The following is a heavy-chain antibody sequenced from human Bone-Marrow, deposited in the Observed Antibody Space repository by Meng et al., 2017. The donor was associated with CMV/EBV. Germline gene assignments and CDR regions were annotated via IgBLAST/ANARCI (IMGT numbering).Heavy chain of an antibody. D-gene: IGHD1-26*01. CDR2: IYAAGRT. CDR3: ARSSRSGSYPHYFDY. J-gene: IGHJ4*02. V-gene: IGHV3-53*01. CDR1: GFSVSSSY. Sequence: GGSLRLSCGASGFSVSSSYMSWVRQAPGKGLEWVSVIYAAGRTYYADTVKGRFTISRDNSKNMVYLLMDSLTDEDTAVFYCARSSRSGSYPHYFDYWGQGTLVTVSS.